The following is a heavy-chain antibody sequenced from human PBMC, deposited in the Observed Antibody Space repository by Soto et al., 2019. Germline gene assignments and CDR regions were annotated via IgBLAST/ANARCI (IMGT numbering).Heavy chain of an antibody. J-gene: IGHJ4*02. V-gene: IGHV3-30-3*01. D-gene: IGHD5-12*01. CDR3: ARAVEMATPDDY. CDR2: ISYDGSNK. Sequence: QVQLVESGGGVVQPGRSLRLSCAASGFTFSSYAMHWVRQAPGKGLEWVAVISYDGSNKYYADSVKGRFTISRDNSKNTLYLQMNSLRAEDTAVYYCARAVEMATPDDYWGQGTLVTVSS. CDR1: GFTFSSYA.